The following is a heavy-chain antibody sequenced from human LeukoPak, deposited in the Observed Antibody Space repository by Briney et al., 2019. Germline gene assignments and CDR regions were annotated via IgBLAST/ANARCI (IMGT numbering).Heavy chain of an antibody. CDR3: ARVMILSYYYYGMDV. J-gene: IGHJ6*02. Sequence: GASVKVSCKASGYTSTGYYMHWVRQAPGQGLEWMGWINPNSGGTNYAQKFQGRVTMTRDTSISTAYMELSRLRSDDTAVYYCARVMILSYYYYGMDVWGQGTTVTVSS. D-gene: IGHD2-15*01. CDR1: GYTSTGYY. CDR2: INPNSGGT. V-gene: IGHV1-2*02.